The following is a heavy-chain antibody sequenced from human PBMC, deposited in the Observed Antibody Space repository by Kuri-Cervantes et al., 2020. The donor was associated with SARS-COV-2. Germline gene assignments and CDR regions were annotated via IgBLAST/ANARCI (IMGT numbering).Heavy chain of an antibody. CDR1: GFTFGDYA. J-gene: IGHJ4*02. CDR2: ISYDGNNK. V-gene: IGHV3-30-3*01. D-gene: IGHD7-27*01. CDR3: ARDLSLGKSIDY. Sequence: GGSLRLSCTASGFTFGDYAMSRVRQAPGKGLEWVAVISYDGNNKYYAASVKGRFTISRDNAKNSLYLQMSSLRAEDTAVYYCARDLSLGKSIDYWGQGTLVTVSS.